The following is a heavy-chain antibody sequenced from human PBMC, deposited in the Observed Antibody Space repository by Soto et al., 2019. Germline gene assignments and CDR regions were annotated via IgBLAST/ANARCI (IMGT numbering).Heavy chain of an antibody. V-gene: IGHV1-69*13. D-gene: IGHD6-13*01. CDR1: GGTFSSYA. CDR2: IIPIFGTA. Sequence: SVKVSCRASGGTFSSYASCWVRQAPGQGLEWMGPIIPIFGTANYAQKFQGRVTITADESTSTAYMELSSLRSEDTAVYYCASSKSGSWYNYYYDGMDVWGQGTTVTVCS. CDR3: ASSKSGSWYNYYYDGMDV. J-gene: IGHJ6*02.